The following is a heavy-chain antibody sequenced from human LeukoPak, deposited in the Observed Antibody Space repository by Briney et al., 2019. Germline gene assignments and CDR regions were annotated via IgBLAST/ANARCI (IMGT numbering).Heavy chain of an antibody. J-gene: IGHJ6*02. CDR2: IKQDGSEK. Sequence: GGSLRLSCAASRFTFSSYWMSWVRQAPGKGLEWVANIKQDGSEKYYVDSVKGRFTISRDNAKNSLYLQMNSLRGEDTAVYYCARDLYSYGSGSYGVWGQGTTVTVSS. V-gene: IGHV3-7*03. CDR1: RFTFSSYW. CDR3: ARDLYSYGSGSYGV. D-gene: IGHD3-10*01.